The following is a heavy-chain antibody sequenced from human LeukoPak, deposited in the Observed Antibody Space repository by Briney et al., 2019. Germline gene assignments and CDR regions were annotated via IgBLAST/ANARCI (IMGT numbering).Heavy chain of an antibody. J-gene: IGHJ4*02. D-gene: IGHD3-9*01. CDR2: FYARGST. CDR3: AVTGYSPDPDY. Sequence: SETLSLTCTVSGVPFSPYCWSWIRQPAGKGLEWVGRFYARGSTKYNPSLKSRLTMSVDTSKSQFSLNLTSVTAADTAVYYCAVTGYSPDPDYWGRGTLVTVSS. CDR1: GVPFSPYC. V-gene: IGHV4-4*07.